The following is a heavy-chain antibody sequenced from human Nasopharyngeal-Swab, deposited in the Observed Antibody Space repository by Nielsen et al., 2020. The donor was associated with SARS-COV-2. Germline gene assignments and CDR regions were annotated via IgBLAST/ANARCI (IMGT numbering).Heavy chain of an antibody. CDR2: ISSSSSYI. CDR3: ARGGYCSSTSCDTYYYYGMDV. D-gene: IGHD2-2*02. CDR1: GFTFSSYS. Sequence: GESLKISCAASGFTFSSYSMNWVRQAPGKGLEWVSSISSSSSYIYYADSVKGRFTIYRDNAKNSLYLQMNSLRGEDTAVYYCARGGYCSSTSCDTYYYYGMDVWGQGTTVTVSS. J-gene: IGHJ6*02. V-gene: IGHV3-21*01.